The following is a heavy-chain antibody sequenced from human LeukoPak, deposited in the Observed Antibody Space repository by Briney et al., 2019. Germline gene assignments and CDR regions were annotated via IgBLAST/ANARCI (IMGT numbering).Heavy chain of an antibody. CDR3: AKGFATYYYDSSSYVDF. Sequence: GGSLRLSCAASGFTFRSYAMSRVRQAPGKGLEWVSAISGSGGSTYYADSVKGRFTISRDNSKNTLYLQMNSLRAEDTAVYYCAKGFATYYYDSSSYVDFWGQGTLVTVSS. CDR2: ISGSGGST. D-gene: IGHD3-22*01. CDR1: GFTFRSYA. V-gene: IGHV3-23*01. J-gene: IGHJ4*02.